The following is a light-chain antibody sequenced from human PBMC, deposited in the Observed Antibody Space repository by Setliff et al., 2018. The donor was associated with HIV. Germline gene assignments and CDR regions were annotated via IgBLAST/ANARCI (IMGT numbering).Light chain of an antibody. V-gene: IGLV2-14*01. J-gene: IGLJ1*01. CDR2: DVS. Sequence: QSALTQPASVSGSPGQSITISCTGTSSDVGGYNYVSWYQQHPGKAPKLMIYDVSKRPSGVSLRFSASKSGTTASLTISGLQAEDEADYYCSSYTSSSTLVFGTGTKGTVL. CDR1: SSDVGGYNY. CDR3: SSYTSSSTLV.